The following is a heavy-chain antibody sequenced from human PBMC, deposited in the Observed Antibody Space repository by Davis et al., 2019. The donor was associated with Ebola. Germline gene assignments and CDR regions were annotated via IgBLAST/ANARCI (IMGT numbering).Heavy chain of an antibody. CDR1: GGSFSGYY. CDR3: ARLSYYYDNSAYSRPYNWFDP. J-gene: IGHJ5*02. Sequence: SETLSLTCAVYGGSFSGYYWSWIRQPPGKGLEWIGEINHSGSTNYNPSLKSRVTISVDTSKNQFSLKLSSVTAADTAVYYCARLSYYYDNSAYSRPYNWFDPWGQGTLATVSS. D-gene: IGHD3-22*01. CDR2: INHSGST. V-gene: IGHV4-34*01.